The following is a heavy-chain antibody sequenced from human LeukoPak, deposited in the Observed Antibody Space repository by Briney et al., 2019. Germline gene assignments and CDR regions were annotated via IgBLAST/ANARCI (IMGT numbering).Heavy chain of an antibody. Sequence: SEPLSLTFTVSGGPISRYYWRWIRQPAGKGLEWIGRIYTSRSTNYNLSLKGRVIMSVDKSNNQFSLKLSSVTAADAAVYYCARDIDHSSSWYSCWFDPWGQGTLVTVSS. D-gene: IGHD6-13*01. J-gene: IGHJ5*02. CDR3: ARDIDHSSSWYSCWFDP. CDR2: IYTSRST. CDR1: GGPISRYY. V-gene: IGHV4-4*07.